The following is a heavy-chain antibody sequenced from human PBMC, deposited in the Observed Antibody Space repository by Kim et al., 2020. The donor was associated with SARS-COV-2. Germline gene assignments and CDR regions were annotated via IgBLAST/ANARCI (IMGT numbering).Heavy chain of an antibody. J-gene: IGHJ4*02. CDR3: VRGVWSLYYFDY. V-gene: IGHV4-34*01. Sequence: NYNPSLKSRVTISVDTSKNQFSLKLSSVTAADTAVYYCVRGVWSLYYFDYWGQGTLVTVSS. D-gene: IGHD2-8*02.